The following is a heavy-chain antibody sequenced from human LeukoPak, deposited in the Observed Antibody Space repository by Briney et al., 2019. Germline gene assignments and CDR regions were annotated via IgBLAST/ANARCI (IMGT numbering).Heavy chain of an antibody. J-gene: IGHJ4*02. CDR3: ARGSLTYYYDSSGYFDY. Sequence: SETLSLTCAVYGGSFSGYYWSWIRQPPGKRLEWIGEINHSGSTNYNPSLKSRVTISVDTSKNQFSLKLSSVTAADTAVYYCARGSLTYYYDSSGYFDYWGQGTLVTVSS. CDR2: INHSGST. CDR1: GGSFSGYY. V-gene: IGHV4-34*01. D-gene: IGHD3-22*01.